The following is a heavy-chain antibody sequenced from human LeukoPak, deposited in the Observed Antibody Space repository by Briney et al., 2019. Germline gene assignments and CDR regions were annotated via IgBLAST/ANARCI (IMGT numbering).Heavy chain of an antibody. J-gene: IGHJ6*03. CDR2: IIPILGIA. V-gene: IGHV1-69*04. D-gene: IGHD2-2*01. CDR1: GGTFSSYA. Sequence: ASVKVSCKASGGTFSSYAISWVRQAPGQGLEWMGRIIPILGIANYAQKFQGRVTITADKSTSTAYMELSSLRSEDTAVYYCARGPCSSSSCYLQERYYYYYYYMDVWGKGTTVTVSS. CDR3: ARGPCSSSSCYLQERYYYYYYYMDV.